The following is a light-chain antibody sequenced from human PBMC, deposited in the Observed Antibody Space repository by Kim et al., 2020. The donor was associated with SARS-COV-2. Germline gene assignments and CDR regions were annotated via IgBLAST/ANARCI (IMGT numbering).Light chain of an antibody. Sequence: GQRVTISCSGSHSNIGAYYIHWYQELPGTAPKLLIYSDNLRTSGVPDRFSGSKSGTSASLAISGLRSEDEADYYCASWDDSLNSYVFGTGTRVTVL. V-gene: IGLV1-47*01. CDR3: ASWDDSLNSYV. CDR1: HSNIGAYY. J-gene: IGLJ1*01. CDR2: SDN.